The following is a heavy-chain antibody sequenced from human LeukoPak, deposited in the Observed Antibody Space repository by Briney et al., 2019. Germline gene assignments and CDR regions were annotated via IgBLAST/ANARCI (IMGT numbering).Heavy chain of an antibody. V-gene: IGHV3-23*01. CDR2: VSGSGATT. D-gene: IGHD2-21*01. J-gene: IGHJ4*02. CDR1: GFTSSNYA. CDR3: ARDGVAGITRDYFDY. Sequence: TGGSLRLSCAASGFTSSNYAMGWVRQAPGKGLEWVSTVSGSGATTYYADSVKGRFTISRDTSKNTLYLQMNSLRAEDTAVYYCARDGVAGITRDYFDYWGQGTLVTVSS.